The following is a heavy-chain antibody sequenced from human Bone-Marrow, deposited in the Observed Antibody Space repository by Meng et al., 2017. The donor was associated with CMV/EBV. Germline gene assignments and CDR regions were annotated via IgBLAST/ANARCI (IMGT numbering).Heavy chain of an antibody. CDR1: GYSFTDFW. Sequence: GESLKISCQASGYSFTDFWIGWVRQMPGKGLEWMGIIYPGDSDTRYSPSFQGQVTISVDKSISTAYLQWSSLMASDSAMYYCARYRVDSTMVPCSFDSWGQGGLVTVSS. D-gene: IGHD5-18*01. J-gene: IGHJ4*02. CDR2: IYPGDSDT. V-gene: IGHV5-51*01. CDR3: ARYRVDSTMVPCSFDS.